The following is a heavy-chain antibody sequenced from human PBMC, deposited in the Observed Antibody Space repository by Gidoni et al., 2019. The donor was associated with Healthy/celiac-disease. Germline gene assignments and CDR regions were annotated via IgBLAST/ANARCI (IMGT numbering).Heavy chain of an antibody. J-gene: IGHJ4*02. Sequence: QVQLQESGTGLVKPSETLSLTCTVPGGSISSYYWSWIRQPPGKGLEWIGYIYYSGSTNYNPSLKSRVTISVDTSKNQFSLKLSSVTAADTAVYYCAREGLQGLDYWGQGTLVTVSS. D-gene: IGHD4-4*01. CDR3: AREGLQGLDY. CDR2: IYYSGST. V-gene: IGHV4-59*01. CDR1: GGSISSYY.